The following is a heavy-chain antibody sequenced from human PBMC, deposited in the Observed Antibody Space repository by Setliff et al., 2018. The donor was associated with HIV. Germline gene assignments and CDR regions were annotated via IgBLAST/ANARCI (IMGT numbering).Heavy chain of an antibody. D-gene: IGHD3-16*02. J-gene: IGHJ1*01. CDR3: ARDSGPYYDYVWGTYRPIYFQH. CDR2: ISSGGGFI. V-gene: IGHV3-21*01. Sequence: GGSLRLSCAASGFDFSDYSINWVRQPPGKGLEWVSSISSGGGFIYYADSVKGRFTISRDNAKNSLSLQMNSLRVEDTAVYYCARDSGPYYDYVWGTYRPIYFQHWGRGTLVTVSS. CDR1: GFDFSDYS.